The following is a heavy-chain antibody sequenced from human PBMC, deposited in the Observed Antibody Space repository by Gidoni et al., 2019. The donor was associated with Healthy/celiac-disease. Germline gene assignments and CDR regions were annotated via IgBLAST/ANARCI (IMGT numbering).Heavy chain of an antibody. Sequence: VQLVESVGGVVQPGMSLRLSCAASGFTFSSYGMHWVRQAPGTGLEWVAVISYDGSNKYYADSVKGRFTISRDKSKNTRYLQMNSLRAEDTAVYYCAKLGYSYGFDYWGQGTLVTVSS. J-gene: IGHJ4*02. CDR3: AKLGYSYGFDY. D-gene: IGHD5-18*01. CDR2: ISYDGSNK. CDR1: GFTFSSYG. V-gene: IGHV3-30*18.